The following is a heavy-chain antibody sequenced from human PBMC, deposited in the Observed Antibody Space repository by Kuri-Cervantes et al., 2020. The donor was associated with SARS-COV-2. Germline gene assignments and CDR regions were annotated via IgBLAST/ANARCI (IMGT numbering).Heavy chain of an antibody. CDR3: ASRSTYCSSTSCYRGYYYYGMDV. V-gene: IGHV4-39*01. CDR1: GGSISSSSYY. D-gene: IGHD2-2*02. Sequence: SETLSLTCTVSGGSISSSSYYWGWIRQPPGKGLEWIGSIYYSGSTYYNPSLKSRVTISVDTSKNQFSLKLSSVTAADTAVYYCASRSTYCSSTSCYRGYYYYGMDVWGQGTTVTVSS. CDR2: IYYSGST. J-gene: IGHJ6*02.